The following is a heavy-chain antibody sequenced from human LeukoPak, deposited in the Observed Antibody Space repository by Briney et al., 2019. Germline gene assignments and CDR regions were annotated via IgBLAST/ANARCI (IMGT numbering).Heavy chain of an antibody. CDR2: ISGSGSTI. CDR3: ARAIRPTNAFDI. CDR1: GFTFSDYY. Sequence: PGGSLRLSCAASGFTFSDYYMSWIRQAPGKGLEWVSYISGSGSTIYYPDSVKGRFTISRDNAKNSLYLQMNSLRAEDTAVYYCARAIRPTNAFDIWGQGTMVTVSS. J-gene: IGHJ3*02. V-gene: IGHV3-11*01.